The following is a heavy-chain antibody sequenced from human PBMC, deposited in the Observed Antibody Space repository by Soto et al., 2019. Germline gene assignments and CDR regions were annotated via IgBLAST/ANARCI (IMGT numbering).Heavy chain of an antibody. V-gene: IGHV4-59*01. CDR3: ARGIAAAVVGNWFDP. D-gene: IGHD6-13*01. Sequence: SETLSLTCTVSGGSISSYYWSWIRQPPGKGLEWIGYIYYSGSTNYNPSLKSRVTISVDTSKNQFSLKLSSVTAADTAVYYCARGIAAAVVGNWFDPWGQGTLVTVSS. CDR1: GGSISSYY. CDR2: IYYSGST. J-gene: IGHJ5*02.